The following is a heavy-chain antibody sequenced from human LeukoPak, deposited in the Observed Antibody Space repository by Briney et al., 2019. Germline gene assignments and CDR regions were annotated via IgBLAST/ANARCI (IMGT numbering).Heavy chain of an antibody. V-gene: IGHV6-1*01. CDR2: TYYRSDWYS. CDR3: AREGSYFDY. Sequence: SQTLSLTCAISGDRVSSSSAAWNWIRQSPSRGLEWLGRTYYRSDWYSDYAVSVKSRVSITPDTAKNQFSLQLNSVTPEDTAIYYCAREGSYFDYWGQGTLVTVSS. J-gene: IGHJ4*02. CDR1: GDRVSSSSAA.